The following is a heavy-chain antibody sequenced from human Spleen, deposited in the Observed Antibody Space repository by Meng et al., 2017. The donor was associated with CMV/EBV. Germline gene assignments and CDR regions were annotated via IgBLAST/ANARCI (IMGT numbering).Heavy chain of an antibody. Sequence: ASVKVSCKASGYTFTGYYMLWVRQAPGQGLEWMGWINPNGGGTNYAQKFQGRVTMTRDTSINTAYVELTSLTSDDTALYYCARSHSPHSGSSYFDYWGQGPLVTVSS. CDR2: INPNGGGT. CDR1: GYTFTGYY. J-gene: IGHJ4*02. V-gene: IGHV1-2*02. CDR3: ARSHSPHSGSSYFDY. D-gene: IGHD6-13*01.